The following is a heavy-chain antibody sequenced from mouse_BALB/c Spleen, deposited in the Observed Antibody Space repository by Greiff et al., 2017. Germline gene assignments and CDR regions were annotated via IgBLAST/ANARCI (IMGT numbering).Heavy chain of an antibody. Sequence: QVQLKQSGAELVKPGASVKLSCKASGYTFTNYYMYWVKQRRGQGLEWIGEINPNNGGTNFNEKFKSKATMTVDKSSSTAYMQLSSLTSEDSAVYYCRRAEALLRPLDYWGQGTTLTVSS. J-gene: IGHJ2*01. CDR2: INPNNGGT. CDR3: RRAEALLRPLDY. V-gene: IGHV1S81*02. CDR1: GYTFTNYY. D-gene: IGHD1-2*01.